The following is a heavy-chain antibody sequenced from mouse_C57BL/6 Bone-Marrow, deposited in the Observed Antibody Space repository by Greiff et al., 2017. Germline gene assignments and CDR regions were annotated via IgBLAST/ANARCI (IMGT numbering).Heavy chain of an antibody. D-gene: IGHD3-2*01. CDR3: ARDSSGYAWFAY. V-gene: IGHV1-74*01. J-gene: IGHJ3*01. CDR2: IHPSDSDT. CDR1: GYTFTSYW. Sequence: VQLQQPGAELVKPGASVKVSCKASGYTFTSYWMHWVKQRPGQGLEWIGRIHPSDSDTNYNQKFKGKATLTADKSSSTAYMQLSSLTSEDSAVYYCARDSSGYAWFAYWGQGTLVTVSA.